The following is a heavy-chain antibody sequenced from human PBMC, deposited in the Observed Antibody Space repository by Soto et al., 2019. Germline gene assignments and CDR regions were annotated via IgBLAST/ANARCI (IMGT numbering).Heavy chain of an antibody. CDR2: ISCGSSYI. CDR1: GFTFSTYT. J-gene: IGHJ5*01. Sequence: GGSLRLSCAASGFTFSTYTMNWVRQAPGKGLEWVSSISCGSSYIYYAGSVKGRFTISRDNAKNSLFLQMNSLRADDTAVYYCARDILSGGAYPDSWGQGTKVTVSS. CDR3: ARDILSGGAYPDS. D-gene: IGHD3-10*01. V-gene: IGHV3-21*01.